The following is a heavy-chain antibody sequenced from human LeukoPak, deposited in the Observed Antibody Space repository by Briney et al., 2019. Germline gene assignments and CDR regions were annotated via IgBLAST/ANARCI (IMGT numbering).Heavy chain of an antibody. J-gene: IGHJ6*04. D-gene: IGHD3-10*02. CDR2: ISYDGSYK. CDR3: AELGITMIGGV. V-gene: IGHV3-30*04. CDR1: GFTFTNYA. Sequence: PGRSLRLSCAASGFTFTNYAMHWVRQAPGKGLEWVAVISYDGSYKDYADSVKGRFTISRDNAKNSLYLQMNSLRAEDTAVYYCAELGITMIGGVWGKGTTVTISS.